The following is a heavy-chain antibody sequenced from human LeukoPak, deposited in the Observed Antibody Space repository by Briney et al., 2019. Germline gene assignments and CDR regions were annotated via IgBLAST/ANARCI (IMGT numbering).Heavy chain of an antibody. CDR2: IYYSGST. CDR1: GGSISSYY. Sequence: PSETLSLTCTVSGGSISSYYWSWIRQPPGKGLEWIGYIYYSGSTNYNPSLKSRVTISVDTSKNQFSLKLSSVTAADTAVYYCARAPGGWYFLDYWGQGTLVTVSS. J-gene: IGHJ4*02. D-gene: IGHD6-19*01. CDR3: ARAPGGWYFLDY. V-gene: IGHV4-59*01.